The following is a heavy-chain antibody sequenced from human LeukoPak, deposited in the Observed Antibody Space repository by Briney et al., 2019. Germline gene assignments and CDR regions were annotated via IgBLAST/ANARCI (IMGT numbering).Heavy chain of an antibody. CDR3: AKSRYGSGSYYSPFDY. D-gene: IGHD3-10*01. Sequence: PGGSLRLSCAASGFFFSTYGMHWVRQAPGKGLEWVAVISYDGSNKYYADSVKGRFTISRDNSKNTLSLQMHSLRAENTAVYYCAKSRYGSGSYYSPFDYWGQGTLVTVSS. J-gene: IGHJ4*02. CDR2: ISYDGSNK. CDR1: GFFFSTYG. V-gene: IGHV3-30*18.